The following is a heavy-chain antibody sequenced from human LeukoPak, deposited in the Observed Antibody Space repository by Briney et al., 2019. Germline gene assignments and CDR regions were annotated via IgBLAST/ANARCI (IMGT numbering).Heavy chain of an antibody. Sequence: SETLSLTCTVSGGSISSYYWSWVRQPPGKGLEWIGFVYYTGSTNYSPSLKSRVTISVDTSKNQFSLKLRSVTAADTAVYYCARESNYYGSGTGWFDPWGQGTLVTVSS. CDR2: VYYTGST. CDR3: ARESNYYGSGTGWFDP. D-gene: IGHD3-10*01. J-gene: IGHJ5*02. V-gene: IGHV4-59*01. CDR1: GGSISSYY.